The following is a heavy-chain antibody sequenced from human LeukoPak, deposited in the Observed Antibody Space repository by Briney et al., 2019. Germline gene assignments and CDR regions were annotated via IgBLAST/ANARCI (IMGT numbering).Heavy chain of an antibody. V-gene: IGHV3-21*01. J-gene: IGHJ3*02. D-gene: IGHD4-17*01. CDR1: GFTFSSYS. CDR3: AREYGALDI. CDR2: ISSSGTYK. Sequence: KSGGSLRLPCAVSGFTFSSYSMSWVRQAPGKGLEWVSSISSSGTYKYYADSVKGRFTISRDNAKNSLYLQMNSLRDEDTAVYYCAREYGALDIWGQGAMVTVSS.